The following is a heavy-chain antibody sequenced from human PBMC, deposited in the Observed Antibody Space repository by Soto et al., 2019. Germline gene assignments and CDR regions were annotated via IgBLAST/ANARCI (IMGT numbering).Heavy chain of an antibody. V-gene: IGHV4-39*01. Sequence: PSETRSLTCTVSNFSVLTSIYYWAWIRQPPGKGLEWVGTVYYTGTTYYNPSLQSRVTISIDTSKNKFSLNLNSVTAADTAVYYCARNWNLALVPAAYFDSWGQGTLVTVSS. CDR3: ARNWNLALVPAAYFDS. CDR1: NFSVLTSIYY. D-gene: IGHD2-2*01. CDR2: VYYTGTT. J-gene: IGHJ4*02.